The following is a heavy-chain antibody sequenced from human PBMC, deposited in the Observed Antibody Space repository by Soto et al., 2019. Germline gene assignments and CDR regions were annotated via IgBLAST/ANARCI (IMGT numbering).Heavy chain of an antibody. V-gene: IGHV3-30-3*01. J-gene: IGHJ4*02. Sequence: QVQLVESGGGVVQPGRSLRLSCAASGFTFSSYAMHWVRQAPGKGLEWVAVISYDGSNKYYADSVKGRFTISRDNSKNTLYLQMTSLRAEDTAVYYCARGGWNYSPFDYWGQGTLVTVSS. D-gene: IGHD1-7*01. CDR3: ARGGWNYSPFDY. CDR1: GFTFSSYA. CDR2: ISYDGSNK.